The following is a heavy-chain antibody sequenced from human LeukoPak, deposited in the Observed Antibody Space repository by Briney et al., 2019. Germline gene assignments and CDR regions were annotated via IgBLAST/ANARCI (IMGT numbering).Heavy chain of an antibody. Sequence: GGSLRLSCAASGFTFTTYWMAWVRQAPGKGLEWVANIKGDESAKHQADSVKDRFTISRDNAQNSVYLQMSSLRVEDTAVYYCARDVGGSLDYWGQGTLVTVSS. CDR3: ARDVGGSLDY. J-gene: IGHJ4*02. D-gene: IGHD1-26*01. CDR1: GFTFTTYW. V-gene: IGHV3-7*01. CDR2: IKGDESAK.